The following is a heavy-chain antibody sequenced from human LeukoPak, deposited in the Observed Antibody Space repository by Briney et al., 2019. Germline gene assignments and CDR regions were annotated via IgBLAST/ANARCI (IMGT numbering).Heavy chain of an antibody. Sequence: GGSLRLSCAASGFTFSDYYMSWIRQAPGKGLEWVSYISSSGSTIYYADSVKGRFTISRDNAKNSLYLQMNNLRTEDTAVYYCARDPFVNRLVAVYFDYWGQGTLVTVSS. D-gene: IGHD6-19*01. J-gene: IGHJ4*02. CDR3: ARDPFVNRLVAVYFDY. CDR2: ISSSGSTI. CDR1: GFTFSDYY. V-gene: IGHV3-11*04.